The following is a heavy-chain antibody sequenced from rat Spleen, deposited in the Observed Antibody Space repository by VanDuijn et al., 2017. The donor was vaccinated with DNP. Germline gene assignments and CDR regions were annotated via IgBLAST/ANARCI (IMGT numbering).Heavy chain of an antibody. Sequence: EVQLVESGGGLVQPGRSLKLYCAASGFTFSDYNMAWVRQAPKMGLEWVATIRFDGSSTYYRDSVKGRFTVSRHTAKSILYLQMDSLRSEDTATYYCVRWNSGHFDYWGQGVMVTVSS. CDR2: IRFDGSST. CDR3: VRWNSGHFDY. D-gene: IGHD4-3*01. V-gene: IGHV5-7*01. J-gene: IGHJ2*01. CDR1: GFTFSDYN.